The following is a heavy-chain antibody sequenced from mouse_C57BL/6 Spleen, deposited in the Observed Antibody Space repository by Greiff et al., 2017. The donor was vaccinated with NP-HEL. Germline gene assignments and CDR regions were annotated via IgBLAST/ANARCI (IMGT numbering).Heavy chain of an antibody. CDR3: AISDYSGSSSGLWYFDV. D-gene: IGHD1-1*01. V-gene: IGHV1-81*01. CDR2: IYPRRGNT. Sequence: VQLQQSGAELARPGASVKLSCMASGYTFTSYGISWVKQRTGQGLAWIGEIYPRRGNTYYNEKFKGKATLTADKSSSTAYMERRSLPSEDSAFYFCAISDYSGSSSGLWYFDVWGTGTTVTVSS. J-gene: IGHJ1*03. CDR1: GYTFTSYG.